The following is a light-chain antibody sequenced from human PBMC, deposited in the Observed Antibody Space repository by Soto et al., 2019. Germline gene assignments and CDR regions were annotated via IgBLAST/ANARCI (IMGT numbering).Light chain of an antibody. V-gene: IGKV2-28*01. Sequence: DLVMTQSPLSLPVTPGEPASISCRSSQSLLHSNGYNYLDWYLQKPGQSPQLLLYLGSNRASGVPDRFSGTGSGTDFTLKFSRVEAEDVGVYYCMQALRTPVYTFGQGTKLEIK. CDR1: QSLLHSNGYNY. J-gene: IGKJ2*01. CDR2: LGS. CDR3: MQALRTPVYT.